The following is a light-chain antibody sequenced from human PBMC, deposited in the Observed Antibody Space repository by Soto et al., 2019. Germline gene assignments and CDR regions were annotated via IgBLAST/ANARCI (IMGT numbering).Light chain of an antibody. J-gene: IGLJ2*01. CDR2: RNN. CDR3: AAWDDSLSGPV. Sequence: QSVLTQPPSASGTPGHRVTISCSGSRSNIGSNYVYWYQQLPGTAPKLLIYRNNQRPSGVPDRFSGSKSGTSASLAISGLRSEDEADYYCAAWDDSLSGPVFGGGTKLTVL. CDR1: RSNIGSNY. V-gene: IGLV1-47*01.